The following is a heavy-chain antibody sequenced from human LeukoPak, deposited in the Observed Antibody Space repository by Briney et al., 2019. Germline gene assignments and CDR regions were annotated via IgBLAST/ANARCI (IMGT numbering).Heavy chain of an antibody. CDR2: ISAYNGNT. V-gene: IGHV1-18*01. J-gene: IGHJ4*02. Sequence: GASVKVSCKASGYTFTSYGISWVRQAPGQGLEWMGWISAYNGNTNYAQKLQGRVTMTTDTSTSTAYMELRSLRSDDTAVYYCARSRCYDYDSSGYYVSRCIVGVNVDYWGQGTLVTVSS. CDR3: ARSRCYDYDSSGYYVSRCIVGVNVDY. CDR1: GYTFTSYG. D-gene: IGHD3-22*01.